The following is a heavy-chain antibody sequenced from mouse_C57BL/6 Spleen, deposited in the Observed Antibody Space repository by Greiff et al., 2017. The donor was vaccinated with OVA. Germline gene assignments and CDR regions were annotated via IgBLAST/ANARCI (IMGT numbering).Heavy chain of an antibody. J-gene: IGHJ2*01. CDR3: ARSELTGTHFDY. CDR2: IYPGDGDT. V-gene: IGHV1-82*01. CDR1: GYAFSSSW. D-gene: IGHD4-1*01. Sequence: VQLQQSGPELVKPGASVKISCKASGYAFSSSWMNWVKQRPGKGLEWIGRIYPGDGDTNYNGKFKGKATLTADTSSSTAYMQLSSLTSEDSAVYFCARSELTGTHFDYWGQGTTLTVSS.